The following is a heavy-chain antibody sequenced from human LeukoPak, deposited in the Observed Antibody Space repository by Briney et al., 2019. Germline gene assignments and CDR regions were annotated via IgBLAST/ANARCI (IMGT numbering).Heavy chain of an antibody. V-gene: IGHV3-33*01. CDR2: IWYDGSNK. D-gene: IGHD3-16*02. J-gene: IGHJ4*02. CDR3: AREGYDYVWGSYRQYYFDY. CDR1: GFTFSSYG. Sequence: PGRSLRLSCAASGFTFSSYGMHWVRQAPGKGLEGVAVIWYDGSNKYYADSVKGRFTISRDNSKNTLYLQMNSLRAEDTAVYYCAREGYDYVWGSYRQYYFDYWGQGTLVTVSS.